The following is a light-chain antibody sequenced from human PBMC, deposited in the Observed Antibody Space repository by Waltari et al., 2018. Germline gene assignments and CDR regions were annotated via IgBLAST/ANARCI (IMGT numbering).Light chain of an antibody. CDR3: QQATSFPPT. Sequence: DIQMTQSPSSVSASVGDRVTITCRASQDITGWLAWYQQKTGKGPQMLLYSVSTLQSGVPTRFSGSGSGTKLALTIASLQSEDSGTYYCQQATSFPPTFGGGTKVE. CDR2: SVS. CDR1: QDITGW. J-gene: IGKJ4*01. V-gene: IGKV1-12*01.